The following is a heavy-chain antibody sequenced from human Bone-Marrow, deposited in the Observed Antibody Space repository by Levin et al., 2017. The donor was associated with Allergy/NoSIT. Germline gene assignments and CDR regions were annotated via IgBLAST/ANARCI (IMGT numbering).Heavy chain of an antibody. Sequence: SETLSLTCTVSGGSLTNGYWWTWLRHSPEKGLEWIGQVSFGGQTNYNPSLESRVTMSVDHSKNQFSLILTSMTAADTAIYYCAKSVWAVAGAWGQGTLVTVSS. V-gene: IGHV4-4*02. D-gene: IGHD6-19*01. CDR1: GGSLTNGYW. CDR2: VSFGGQT. J-gene: IGHJ5*02. CDR3: AKSVWAVAGA.